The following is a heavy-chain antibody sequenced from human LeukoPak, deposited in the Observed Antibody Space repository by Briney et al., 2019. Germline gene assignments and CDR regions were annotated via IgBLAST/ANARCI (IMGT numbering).Heavy chain of an antibody. D-gene: IGHD3-10*01. Sequence: GGSLRLSCAASGFTFSNAWMSWVRQASGKGLEWAGRIRSTANGYATAYAASVKGRFTISRDDSKDTAYLQMDSLKTEDTAVYYCTGNYYGSGSYADFDYWGQGTLVTVSS. CDR2: IRSTANGYAT. CDR1: GFTFSNAW. CDR3: TGNYYGSGSYADFDY. J-gene: IGHJ4*02. V-gene: IGHV3-73*01.